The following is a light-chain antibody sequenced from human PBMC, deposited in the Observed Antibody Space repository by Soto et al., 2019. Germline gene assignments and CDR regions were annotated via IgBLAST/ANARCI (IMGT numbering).Light chain of an antibody. CDR2: WAS. V-gene: IGKV4-1*01. Sequence: DIVMTQSPDSLAVSLGERATINCKSSQSVFDSSKNKNFLAWYQQKPGQPPKLLIYWASARESRVPDRFSGSESGTDFTLTISSLQAEDVAVYYCQQYCTTPWTFGQGTKVEVK. CDR3: QQYCTTPWT. CDR1: QSVFDSSKNKNF. J-gene: IGKJ1*01.